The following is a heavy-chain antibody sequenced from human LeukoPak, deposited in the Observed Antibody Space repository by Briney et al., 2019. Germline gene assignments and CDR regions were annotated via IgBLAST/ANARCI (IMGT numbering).Heavy chain of an antibody. V-gene: IGHV3-48*03. CDR1: GFTFSSDD. CDR3: ARGVYCTGGSCSFDY. Sequence: PGGPLRLSCAASGFTFSSDDMNWVRQAPGKGLEWVSYISSSGSTMYYPDSVKGRFTISRDNAKNSLYLQMNSLRAEDTAVYCCARGVYCTGGSCSFDYWSQGALVTVSS. D-gene: IGHD2-15*01. J-gene: IGHJ4*02. CDR2: ISSSGSTM.